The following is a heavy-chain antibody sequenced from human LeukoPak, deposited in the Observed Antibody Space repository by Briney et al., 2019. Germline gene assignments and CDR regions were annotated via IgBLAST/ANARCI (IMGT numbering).Heavy chain of an antibody. CDR3: ARGYCTSSSCYIDY. V-gene: IGHV1-2*06. D-gene: IGHD2-2*02. CDR1: GYTFTGYY. CDR2: INPNSGGT. J-gene: IGHJ4*02. Sequence: ASVKVSCKASGYTFTGYYMHWVRQAPGQGLEWMGRINPNSGGTNYAQKFQGRVTMTRDTSISTAYMELSRLRSDDTAVYSCARGYCTSSSCYIDYWGQGTLVTVSS.